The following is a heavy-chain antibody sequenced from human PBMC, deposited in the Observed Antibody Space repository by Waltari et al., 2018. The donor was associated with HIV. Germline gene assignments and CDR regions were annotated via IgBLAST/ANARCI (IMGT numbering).Heavy chain of an antibody. CDR1: GYTFTSYA. V-gene: IGHV1-3*01. J-gene: IGHJ4*02. CDR2: INAGNGNT. Sequence: QVQLVQSGAEVKKPGASVKVSCKASGYTFTSYAMHWVRQAPGQRLEWMGWINAGNGNTKYSQKCQGRVTITRDTSASTAYMELSSLRSEDTAVYYCASGITTLYYLDYWGQGTLATVSS. CDR3: ASGITTLYYLDY. D-gene: IGHD3-10*01.